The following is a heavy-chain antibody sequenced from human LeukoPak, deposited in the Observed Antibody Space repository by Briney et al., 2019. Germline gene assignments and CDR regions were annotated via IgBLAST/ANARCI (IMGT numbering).Heavy chain of an antibody. CDR2: IIPIFGTA. CDR3: ASSFRVVPAAPSDYYMDV. V-gene: IGHV1-69*01. J-gene: IGHJ6*03. CDR1: GGTFSSYA. D-gene: IGHD2-2*01. Sequence: SVKVSCKASGGTFSSYAISWVRQAPGQGLEWMGGIIPIFGTANYAQKFQGRVTITADESTSTAYMELSSLRSEDTAVYYCASSFRVVPAAPSDYYMDVWGKGTTVTVSS.